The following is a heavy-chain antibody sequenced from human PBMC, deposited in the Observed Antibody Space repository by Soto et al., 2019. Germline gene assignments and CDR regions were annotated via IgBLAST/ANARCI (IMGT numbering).Heavy chain of an antibody. J-gene: IGHJ4*02. CDR1: GFTFSSYG. Sequence: PGGSLRLSCAASGFTFSSYGMHWVRQAPGKGLEWVAVISYDGSNKYYADSVKGRFTISRDNSKNTLYLQMNSLRAEDTAVYYCAKNVYLGYSSSWYLDYWGQGTLVTVSS. D-gene: IGHD6-13*01. V-gene: IGHV3-30*18. CDR2: ISYDGSNK. CDR3: AKNVYLGYSSSWYLDY.